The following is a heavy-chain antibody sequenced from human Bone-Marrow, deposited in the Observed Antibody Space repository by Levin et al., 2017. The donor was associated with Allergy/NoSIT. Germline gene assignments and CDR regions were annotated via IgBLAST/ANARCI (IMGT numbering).Heavy chain of an antibody. V-gene: IGHV4-59*01. CDR3: ARFYTSGWYWLDP. CDR1: GGSIGTSD. CDR2: ISHAGST. J-gene: IGHJ5*02. D-gene: IGHD6-19*01. Sequence: SSETLSLTCTVSGGSIGTSDWSWIRQPPGKGLEWIGFISHAGSTNYNPSLKSRVSISVDTSKNQFFLKLQSVTAADTAVYYCARFYTSGWYWLDPWGQGTLVSVSS.